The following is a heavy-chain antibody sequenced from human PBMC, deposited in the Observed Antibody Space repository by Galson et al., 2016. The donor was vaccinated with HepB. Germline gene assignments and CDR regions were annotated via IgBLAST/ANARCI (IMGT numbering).Heavy chain of an antibody. V-gene: IGHV3-43*02. CDR1: GFTFGAYA. Sequence: SLRLSCAGSGFTFGAYAMSWVRQAPGKGLEWVALSSWDGRSPDYADSVRGRFTISRDNRQNILYLQMNSLPTEDTALYYCGKDWGSLWESSGKGMDVWGQGTTVTVSS. CDR2: SSWDGRSP. J-gene: IGHJ6*02. D-gene: IGHD3-10*01. CDR3: GKDWGSLWESSGKGMDV.